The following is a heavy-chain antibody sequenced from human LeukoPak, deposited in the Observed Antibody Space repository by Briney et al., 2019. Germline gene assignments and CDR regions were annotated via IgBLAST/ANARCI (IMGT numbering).Heavy chain of an antibody. Sequence: SETLSLTCTVSGGSISSGGYYWSWIRQHPGKGLEWIGYIYYSGSTYYNPSLKSRVTISVDTSKNQFSLKLSSVTAADTAVYYCARGWQQLVRPWGQGTLVTVSS. D-gene: IGHD6-13*01. V-gene: IGHV4-31*03. CDR3: ARGWQQLVRP. J-gene: IGHJ5*02. CDR2: IYYSGST. CDR1: GGSISSGGYY.